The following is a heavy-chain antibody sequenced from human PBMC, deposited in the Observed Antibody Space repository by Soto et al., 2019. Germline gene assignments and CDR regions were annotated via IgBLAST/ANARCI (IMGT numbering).Heavy chain of an antibody. CDR3: ASPGYSSGWYSFFEH. J-gene: IGHJ1*01. CDR2: IWYDGSNK. V-gene: IGHV3-33*08. CDR1: GFTFSSYG. D-gene: IGHD6-19*01. Sequence: SGGSLRLSCAASGFTFSSYGMHWVRQAPGKGLEWVAVIWYDGSNKYYADSVKGRFTISRDNSKNTLYLQMNSLRAEDTAVYYCASPGYSSGWYSFFEHWGQGTLVTVSS.